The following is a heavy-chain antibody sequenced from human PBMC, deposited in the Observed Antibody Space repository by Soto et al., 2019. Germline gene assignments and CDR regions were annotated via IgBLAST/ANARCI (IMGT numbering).Heavy chain of an antibody. V-gene: IGHV3-30*18. D-gene: IGHD3-10*01. J-gene: IGHJ3*02. CDR3: ANIYGSGRDSYVAFDI. CDR1: GFTFSSYG. Sequence: GGSLRLSCAASGFTFSSYGMHWVRQAPGKGLEWVAVISYDGSNKYYADSVKGRFTISRDNSKNTLYLQMNSLRAEDTAVYYCANIYGSGRDSYVAFDIWGQGTMVTVSS. CDR2: ISYDGSNK.